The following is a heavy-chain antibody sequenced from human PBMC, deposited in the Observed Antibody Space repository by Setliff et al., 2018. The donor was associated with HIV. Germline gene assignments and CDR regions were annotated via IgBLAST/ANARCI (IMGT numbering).Heavy chain of an antibody. CDR1: GGSVTNTKSY. D-gene: IGHD5-18*01. CDR3: ARGYSSSYYFDY. CDR2: FYYSGST. J-gene: IGHJ4*02. Sequence: SETLSLTCTVSGGSVTNTKSYWGWIRQPPGKGLEWIGSFYYSGSTSYNPSLKSRAIMSAGTSKNQFSLKLSSVTAADTAVYYCARGYSSSYYFDYWGQGTLVTVSS. V-gene: IGHV4-39*07.